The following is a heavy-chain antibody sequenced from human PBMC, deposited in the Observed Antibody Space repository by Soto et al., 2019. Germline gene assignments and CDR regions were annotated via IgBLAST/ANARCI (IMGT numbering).Heavy chain of an antibody. CDR2: VYYSGST. CDR3: ARVKRSTSRLDP. J-gene: IGHJ5*02. CDR1: GGSISSGGYS. D-gene: IGHD1-26*01. V-gene: IGHV4-61*08. Sequence: SETLSLTCAVSGGSISSGGYSWSWIRQPPGKGLEWIGYVYYSGSTSYNPSLETGVTISVDTSKNQFSLKLTSVTPADTAIYYCARVKRSTSRLDPWGQGTLVTVSS.